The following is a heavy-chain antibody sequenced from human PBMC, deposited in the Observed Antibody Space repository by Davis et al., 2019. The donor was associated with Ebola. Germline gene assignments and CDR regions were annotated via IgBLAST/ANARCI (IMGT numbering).Heavy chain of an antibody. J-gene: IGHJ4*02. V-gene: IGHV1-2*04. Sequence: AASVKVSCKASGYTFTSYAMHWVRQAPGQGLEWMGWINPNSGGTNYAQKFQGWVTMTRDTSISTAYMELSRLRSEDTAVYYCAREWSGSLGPFDYWGQGTLVTVSS. CDR3: AREWSGSLGPFDY. CDR1: GYTFTSYA. CDR2: INPNSGGT. D-gene: IGHD3-3*01.